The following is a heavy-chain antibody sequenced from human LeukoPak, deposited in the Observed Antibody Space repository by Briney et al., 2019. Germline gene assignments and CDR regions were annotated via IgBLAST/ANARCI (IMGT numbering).Heavy chain of an antibody. CDR3: AREGAYCSSTSCHLQNWFDP. CDR2: TSADNGNT. D-gene: IGHD2-2*01. CDR1: GYTSTGYY. Sequence: GASVKVSCKASGYTSTGYYMHWVRQAPGQGLEWMGWTSADNGNTNYAQNLQGRVTMTTDTSTSTAYMELRSLRSDDTAVYYCAREGAYCSSTSCHLQNWFDPWGQGTLVTVSS. V-gene: IGHV1-18*04. J-gene: IGHJ5*02.